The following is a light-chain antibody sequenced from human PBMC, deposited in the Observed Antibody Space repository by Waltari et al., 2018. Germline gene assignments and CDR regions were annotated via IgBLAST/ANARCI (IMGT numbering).Light chain of an antibody. CDR1: SSDIGAFNF. V-gene: IGLV2-14*01. CDR3: SSFSSSTTGI. CDR2: DVS. J-gene: IGLJ2*01. Sequence: QSGLTQPASVSGSPGQSITISCAATSSDIGAFNFISWYHQRPVNAPELLVYDVSHRPSGVSPRFSGSKSDNTAALTISGLQAEDEAVYYCSSFSSSTTGIFGGGTKVTVL.